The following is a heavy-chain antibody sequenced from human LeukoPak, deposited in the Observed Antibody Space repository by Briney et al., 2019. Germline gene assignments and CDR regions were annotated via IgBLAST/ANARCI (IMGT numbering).Heavy chain of an antibody. V-gene: IGHV3-64D*06. J-gene: IGHJ4*02. CDR3: VKDLKGGRGYSYGY. D-gene: IGHD5-18*01. Sequence: PGGSLRLSCSASGFTFSSYAMHWVRQAPGKGLEYVSPISSSGGSTYYADSVKGRFTISRYNSKNTLYLQMSSLRAEDTAVYYGVKDLKGGRGYSYGYWGQGTLVTVSS. CDR2: ISSSGGST. CDR1: GFTFSSYA.